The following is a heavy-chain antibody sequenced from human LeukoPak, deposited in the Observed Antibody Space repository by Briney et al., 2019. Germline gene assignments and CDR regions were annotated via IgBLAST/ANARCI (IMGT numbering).Heavy chain of an antibody. CDR1: GFTFSRYS. V-gene: IGHV3-21*01. D-gene: IGHD3-22*01. Sequence: GGSLRLARAPSGFTFSRYSIKWVRQAPGEGLEWVSSISNSSSYIYYADSVKGRFTVSRDHAKNSLYLQMHSLKAEFTAVYYCARRPRYSSGHYYDLGGQGTLVTVSS. CDR3: ARRPRYSSGHYYDL. CDR2: ISNSSSYI. J-gene: IGHJ4*02.